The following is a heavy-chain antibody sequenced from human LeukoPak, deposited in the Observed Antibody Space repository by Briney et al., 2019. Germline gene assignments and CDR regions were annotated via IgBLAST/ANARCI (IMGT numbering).Heavy chain of an antibody. V-gene: IGHV3-21*01. CDR2: ISSSSSYI. Sequence: GGCLRLSCAASGFSFSHYAMNWVRQAPGKGLEWVSAISSSSSYIQYADSVKGRFTISRDDAKNSLYLQLDSLRVEDTAVYYCVRVGVRAWFDSWGQGTLVTVSS. D-gene: IGHD3-16*02. CDR3: VRVGVRAWFDS. CDR1: GFSFSHYA. J-gene: IGHJ5*01.